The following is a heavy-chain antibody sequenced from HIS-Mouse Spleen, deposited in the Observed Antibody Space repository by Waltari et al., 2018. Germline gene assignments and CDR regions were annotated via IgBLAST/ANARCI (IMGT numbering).Heavy chain of an antibody. V-gene: IGHV4-31*03. D-gene: IGHD3-3*01. CDR2: IYYCGST. CDR3: ARSPYYDFWSGYSDNWFDP. CDR1: GCSISRGGYF. Sequence: QVQLQESCPGLVKPSQTLSLTCPFSGCSISRGGYFCSCTRQHPGKGLEWIGYIYYCGSTYYNPSLKSRVTISVDTSKNQFSLKLSSVTAADTAVYYCARSPYYDFWSGYSDNWFDPWGQGTLVTVSS. J-gene: IGHJ5*02.